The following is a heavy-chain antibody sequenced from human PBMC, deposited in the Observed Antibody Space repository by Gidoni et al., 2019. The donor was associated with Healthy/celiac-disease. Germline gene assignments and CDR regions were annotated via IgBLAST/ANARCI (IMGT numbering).Heavy chain of an antibody. J-gene: IGHJ4*02. CDR1: TFSSYG. D-gene: IGHD3-22*01. V-gene: IGHV3-30*18. CDR3: AKDEVRVNYYDSSGYLDY. Sequence: TFSSYGMHWVRQAPGKGLEWVAVISYDGSNKYYADSVKGRFTISRDNSKNTLYLQMNSLRAEDTAVYYCAKDEVRVNYYDSSGYLDYWGQGTLVTVSS. CDR2: ISYDGSNK.